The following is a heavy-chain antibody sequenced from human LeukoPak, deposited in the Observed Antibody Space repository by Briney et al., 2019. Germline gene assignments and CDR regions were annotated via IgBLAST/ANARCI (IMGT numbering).Heavy chain of an antibody. CDR2: IKWNGGSP. D-gene: IGHD3-9*01. Sequence: PGGSLRLSCAASGFTCDDYDMSWVRQAPGKGLEWVSSIKWNGGSPGYADSVKGRFTISRDNARNSLYLQMNSLRAEDTALYYCARVRDILTGYYVHFFDYWGQGTLVTVSS. CDR3: ARVRDILTGYYVHFFDY. J-gene: IGHJ4*02. V-gene: IGHV3-20*04. CDR1: GFTCDDYD.